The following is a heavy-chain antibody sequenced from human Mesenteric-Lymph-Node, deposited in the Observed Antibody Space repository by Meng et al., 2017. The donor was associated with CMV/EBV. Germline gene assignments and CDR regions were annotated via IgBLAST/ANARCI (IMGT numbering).Heavy chain of an antibody. V-gene: IGHV3-33*03. CDR2: IWHDGSNE. J-gene: IGHJ6*02. Sequence: GESLKISCAASKLTFSRYAIHWVRQAPGKGLEWVAVIWHDGSNEYYADSVRGRFTLSREISMNMVHLQMSSLRGADTAVYYCAHEPVAPTRTHFYYYGLDAWGQGTTVTVSS. D-gene: IGHD2-15*01. CDR3: AHEPVAPTRTHFYYYGLDA. CDR1: KLTFSRYA.